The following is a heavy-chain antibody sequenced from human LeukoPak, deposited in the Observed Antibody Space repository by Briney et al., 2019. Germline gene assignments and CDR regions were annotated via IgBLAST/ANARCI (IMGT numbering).Heavy chain of an antibody. Sequence: GGSLRLSCAASGFTFSSYAMSWVRQAPGKGLEWVSAISGSGGSTYYADSVKGRFTISRDNSKNTPYLQMNSLRAEDTAVYYCARERYSSGGYLDYWGQGTLVTVSS. CDR1: GFTFSSYA. CDR2: ISGSGGST. D-gene: IGHD6-19*01. V-gene: IGHV3-23*01. J-gene: IGHJ4*02. CDR3: ARERYSSGGYLDY.